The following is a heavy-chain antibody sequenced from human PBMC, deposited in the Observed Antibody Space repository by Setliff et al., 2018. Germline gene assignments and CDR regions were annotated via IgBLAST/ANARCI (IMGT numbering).Heavy chain of an antibody. CDR3: ARGGTYRYFDY. V-gene: IGHV4-61*10. CDR1: DDSISSRRYY. CDR2: INRRGST. Sequence: PSETLSLTCSVSDDSISSRRYYWNWLRQPAGKGLEWIGHINRRGSTNFTPSLKSRVTISLDTSKTQFSLKLNSMTTADTAVYYCARGGTYRYFDYWGQGALVTVSS. J-gene: IGHJ4*02.